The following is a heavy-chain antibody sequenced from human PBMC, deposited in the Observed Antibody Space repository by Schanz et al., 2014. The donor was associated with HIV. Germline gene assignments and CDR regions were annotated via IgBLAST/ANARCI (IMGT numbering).Heavy chain of an antibody. CDR2: INSDGRFI. CDR1: GFTFNNYW. D-gene: IGHD2-2*01. V-gene: IGHV3-74*02. CDR3: IRGVPRGSSTGPALRF. J-gene: IGHJ4*02. Sequence: EVQLAETGGGLIQPGGSLRLSCVASGFTFNNYWMHWVRQVTGKGLVWVSRINSDGRFINYADSVRGRFTISRDNAKNTLYLQMSSLRVEDTAVYYCIRGVPRGSSTGPALRFWGQGALVTVSS.